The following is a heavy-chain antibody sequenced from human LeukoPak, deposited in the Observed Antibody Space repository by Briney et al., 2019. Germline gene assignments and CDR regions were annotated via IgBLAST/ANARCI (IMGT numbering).Heavy chain of an antibody. D-gene: IGHD6-19*01. CDR1: GFTFRDSG. CDR3: ATYRSGHY. Sequence: PGGSLRLPCAAPGFTFRDSGIHWGRQASGKGLGWVGRITTKRSNYATAYTASVKGRFTISKHDSENTMYLQRNSLKADYTALYSWATYRSGHYWGQGTLVTVSS. V-gene: IGHV3-73*01. J-gene: IGHJ4*02. CDR2: ITTKRSNYAT.